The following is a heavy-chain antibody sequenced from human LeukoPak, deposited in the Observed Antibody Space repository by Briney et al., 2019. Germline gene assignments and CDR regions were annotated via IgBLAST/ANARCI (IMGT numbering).Heavy chain of an antibody. CDR3: ARVVYYGSGSYLVYYFDY. V-gene: IGHV3-7*01. CDR1: GFTFSSYW. Sequence: PGGSLRLSCAASGFTFSSYWMSWVRQAPGKGLEWVANIKQDGSEKYYVDSVEGRFTISRDNAKNSLYLQMNSLRAEDTAVYYSARVVYYGSGSYLVYYFDYWGQGTLVTVSS. CDR2: IKQDGSEK. D-gene: IGHD3-10*01. J-gene: IGHJ4*02.